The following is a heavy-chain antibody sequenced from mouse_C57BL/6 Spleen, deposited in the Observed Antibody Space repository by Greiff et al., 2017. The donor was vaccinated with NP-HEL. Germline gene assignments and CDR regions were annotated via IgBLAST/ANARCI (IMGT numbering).Heavy chain of an antibody. CDR2: IYPGDGDT. CDR3: ASSYGNYLYYYAMDY. CDR1: GYAFSSYW. D-gene: IGHD2-10*02. V-gene: IGHV1-80*01. Sequence: QVQLQQSGAELVKPGATVKISCKASGYAFSSYWMNWVKQRPGKGLEWIGQIYPGDGDTNYNGKFKGKATLTADKSSSTAYMQLSSLTSEDSAVYFCASSYGNYLYYYAMDYWGQGTSVTVSS. J-gene: IGHJ4*01.